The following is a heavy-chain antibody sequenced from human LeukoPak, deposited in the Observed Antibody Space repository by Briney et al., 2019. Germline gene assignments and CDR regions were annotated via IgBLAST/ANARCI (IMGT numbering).Heavy chain of an antibody. CDR1: GGSISSSSYY. V-gene: IGHV4-39*07. D-gene: IGHD4-17*01. J-gene: IGHJ5*02. Sequence: SETLSLTCTVSGGSISSSSYYWGWIRQPPGKGLEWIGNIYYSGNTYYSPSLRSRVTISVDTSKNQFSLKLSSVAAADTAVYYCARGLPKNDYGDYGGTWFDPWGQGTLVTVSS. CDR2: IYYSGNT. CDR3: ARGLPKNDYGDYGGTWFDP.